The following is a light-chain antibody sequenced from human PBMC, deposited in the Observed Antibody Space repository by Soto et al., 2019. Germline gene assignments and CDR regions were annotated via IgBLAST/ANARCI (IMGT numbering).Light chain of an antibody. CDR1: QSISSW. CDR2: DDS. V-gene: IGKV1-5*01. Sequence: DIQMPQSPSTLSASVGDRVTITCRASQSISSWLAWYQQKPGKAPKLLIYDDSSLESGVPSRFSGSGSGAEFTLTICSLQPDDFAAYYCQQYNSYSPLFGQGTKVEIK. CDR3: QQYNSYSPL. J-gene: IGKJ1*01.